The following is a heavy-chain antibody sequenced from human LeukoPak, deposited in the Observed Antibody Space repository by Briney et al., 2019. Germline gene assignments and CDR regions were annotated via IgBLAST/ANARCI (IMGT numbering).Heavy chain of an antibody. V-gene: IGHV3-23*01. CDR2: FSDSGGTT. Sequence: GGSLRLSCAASGFAFSRSAMNWVRQAPGKGLEWVSGFSDSGGTTYYADSVMGRFTISRDTFRNTLDLQMNSLRVEDTAVYYCAKGGWLEDWGQGTLVTVSS. CDR3: AKGGWLED. J-gene: IGHJ4*02. CDR1: GFAFSRSA. D-gene: IGHD6-19*01.